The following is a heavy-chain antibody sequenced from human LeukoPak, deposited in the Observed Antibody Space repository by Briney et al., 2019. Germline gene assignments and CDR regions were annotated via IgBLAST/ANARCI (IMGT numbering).Heavy chain of an antibody. V-gene: IGHV1-2*02. J-gene: IGHJ4*02. D-gene: IGHD2-15*01. CDR2: INPNTGDT. Sequence: ASVKVSCKASRYTFTAYYMHWVRQAPGQGPEWMGWINPNTGDTKYAQKFQGRVTMTRDTTISTAYLELSRLTSDDTAVYYCASYPRYVSTPPFDYWGQGTLVTVSS. CDR1: RYTFTAYY. CDR3: ASYPRYVSTPPFDY.